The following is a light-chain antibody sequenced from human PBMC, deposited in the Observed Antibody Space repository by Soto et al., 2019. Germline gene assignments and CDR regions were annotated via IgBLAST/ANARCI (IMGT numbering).Light chain of an antibody. Sequence: EVVMTQSPATLSVSPGERATLSCRASQSISSDFPWYQQKPGQAPRLLIYGASTRASDIPARFSGSGSGTEFTLTISSLQSEDFAVYYCQQYNNWPPWTFGQGTKVEFK. CDR1: QSISSD. CDR3: QQYNNWPPWT. J-gene: IGKJ1*01. CDR2: GAS. V-gene: IGKV3-15*01.